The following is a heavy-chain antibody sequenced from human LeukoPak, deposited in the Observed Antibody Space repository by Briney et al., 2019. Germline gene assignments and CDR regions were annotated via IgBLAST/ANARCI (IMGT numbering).Heavy chain of an antibody. CDR3: ARQVFDSGPLRY. CDR2: IYYSGST. CDR1: GGSISNYY. D-gene: IGHD3-10*01. Sequence: PSETLSLTCTVSGGSISNYYWIWIRQPPGKGLEWIGNIYYSGSTNYNPSLESRVAISIDTSKNQFSLKLSSVTAADTAVYYCARQVFDSGPLRYWGQGTLVTVSS. V-gene: IGHV4-59*08. J-gene: IGHJ4*02.